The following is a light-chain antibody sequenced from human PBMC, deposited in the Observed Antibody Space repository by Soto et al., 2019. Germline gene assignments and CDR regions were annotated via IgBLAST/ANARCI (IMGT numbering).Light chain of an antibody. Sequence: QSALTQPASVSGSPGQSITISCTGTSSDLGGYNYVSWYQQHPGKAPKLMIYEVSNRPSGVSNRFSGSKSGNTASLTISGLQAEDEADYYCSSYTSSSPYVFGTGTKLTVL. CDR1: SSDLGGYNY. V-gene: IGLV2-14*01. CDR3: SSYTSSSPYV. CDR2: EVS. J-gene: IGLJ1*01.